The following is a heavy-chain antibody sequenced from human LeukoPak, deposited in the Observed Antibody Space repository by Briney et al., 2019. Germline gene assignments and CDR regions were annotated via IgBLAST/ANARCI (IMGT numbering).Heavy chain of an antibody. Sequence: GGSLRLSCAASGFTFSRYAMNWVRQAPGKGLEWVSSISTTSSSSYIHYADSMKGRFTISRDNAKSSLYLQMNSLRAEDTALYYCARDQAYCGGDCPPLRYYYYMDVWGKGTTVTVSS. CDR2: ISTTSSSSYI. J-gene: IGHJ6*03. CDR1: GFTFSRYA. D-gene: IGHD2-21*01. CDR3: ARDQAYCGGDCPPLRYYYYMDV. V-gene: IGHV3-21*04.